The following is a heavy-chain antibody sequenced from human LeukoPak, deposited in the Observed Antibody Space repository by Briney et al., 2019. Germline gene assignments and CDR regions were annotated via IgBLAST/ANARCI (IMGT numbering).Heavy chain of an antibody. D-gene: IGHD3-3*01. J-gene: IGHJ4*02. CDR2: VNNNGGRT. CDR1: GFIFSNYD. CDR3: VKMYDGY. Sequence: GGSLRLSCSASGFIFSNYDMHWVRQAPGKGLEYVSAVNNNGGRTYYADSVKGRFTVSRDNPKNTLYLQMSSLRAEDTAVYYCVKMYDGYWGQGTLVTVSS. V-gene: IGHV3-64D*06.